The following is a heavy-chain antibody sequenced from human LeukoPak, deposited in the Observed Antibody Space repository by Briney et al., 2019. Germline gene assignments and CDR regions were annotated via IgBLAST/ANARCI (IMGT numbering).Heavy chain of an antibody. Sequence: ASVKVSCKASGYTFISYSMNWVRQAPGKGLEWMGGFDPEDGETIYAQKFQGRVTMTEDTSTDTAYMELSSLRSEDTAVYYCATEIGVVAAIHIGDGKIGYFDYWGQGTLVTVSS. CDR3: ATEIGVVAAIHIGDGKIGYFDY. V-gene: IGHV1-24*01. CDR2: FDPEDGET. J-gene: IGHJ4*02. D-gene: IGHD2-15*01. CDR1: GYTFISYS.